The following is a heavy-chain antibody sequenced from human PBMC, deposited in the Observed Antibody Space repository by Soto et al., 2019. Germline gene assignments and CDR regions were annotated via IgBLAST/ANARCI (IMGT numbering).Heavy chain of an antibody. CDR2: IYYTGST. Sequence: QVQLQESGPGLVKPSETLSLTCTVSGGSISNYYWNWIRQPPGKGLEWIGYIYYTGSTNYNPSLKSPVTISRDTSKNQFSLKLNSVTAADTAVYYCARSGSLGWFDPWGQGTQVSVSS. V-gene: IGHV4-59*01. CDR3: ARSGSLGWFDP. D-gene: IGHD1-26*01. CDR1: GGSISNYY. J-gene: IGHJ5*02.